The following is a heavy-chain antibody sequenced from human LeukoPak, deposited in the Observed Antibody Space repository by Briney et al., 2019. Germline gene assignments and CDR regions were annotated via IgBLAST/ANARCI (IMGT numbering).Heavy chain of an antibody. D-gene: IGHD6-19*01. CDR3: ARQYSSGWYEAGHFDY. Sequence: SETLSLTCTVSGGSISSSSYYWGWIRQPPGKGLEWIGYIYYSGSTNYNPSLKSRVTISVDTSKNQFSLKLSSVTAADTAVYYCARQYSSGWYEAGHFDYWGQGTLVTVSS. CDR1: GGSISSSSYY. J-gene: IGHJ4*02. CDR2: IYYSGST. V-gene: IGHV4-61*05.